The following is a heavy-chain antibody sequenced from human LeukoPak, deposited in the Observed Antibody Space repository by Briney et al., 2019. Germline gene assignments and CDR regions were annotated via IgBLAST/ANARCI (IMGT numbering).Heavy chain of an antibody. CDR1: GGSFSGYY. D-gene: IGHD3-10*01. CDR2: INHSGST. Sequence: SETLSLTCAVYGGSFSGYYWSWIRQPPGKGLEWLGEINHSGSTNYNPCLKSRVTTSVDTSKHQFSLKLSSVNAADTAVYYCARGARITMVRGVRFDYWGQGTLVTVSS. V-gene: IGHV4-34*01. J-gene: IGHJ4*02. CDR3: ARGARITMVRGVRFDY.